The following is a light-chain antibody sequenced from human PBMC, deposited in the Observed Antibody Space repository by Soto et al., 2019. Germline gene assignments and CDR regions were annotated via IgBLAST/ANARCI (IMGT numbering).Light chain of an antibody. J-gene: IGKJ1*01. V-gene: IGKV3-20*01. CDR1: QSVSSSY. Sequence: GWTKYKGTLSLSPGERATLSCRSSQSVSSSYLAWYQQKPGQAPRLLIYGASSRATGIPDRFSGRGSGTDFTLTISRLEPEDFAVYYCQQYGSSPWTFGQGTNADIK. CDR3: QQYGSSPWT. CDR2: GAS.